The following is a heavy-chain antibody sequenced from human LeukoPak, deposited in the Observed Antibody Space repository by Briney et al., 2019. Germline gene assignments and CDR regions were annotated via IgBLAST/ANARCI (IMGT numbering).Heavy chain of an antibody. J-gene: IGHJ3*02. CDR3: AREKYAFDI. Sequence: GSLRLSCAASGFTFSSYAMSWVRQAPGKGLEWIGEINHSGSTNYNPSLKSRVTISVDTSKNQFSLKLSSVTAADTAVYYCAREKYAFDIWGQGTMVTVSS. CDR1: GFTFSSYA. CDR2: INHSGST. V-gene: IGHV4-34*01.